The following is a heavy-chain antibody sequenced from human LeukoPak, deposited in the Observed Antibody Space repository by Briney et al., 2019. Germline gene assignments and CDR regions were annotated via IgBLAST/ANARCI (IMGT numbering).Heavy chain of an antibody. J-gene: IGHJ4*02. CDR2: IYYSGST. D-gene: IGHD3-22*01. CDR3: ARLPRSRYYYDSSGYYFDY. CDR1: GGSISSYY. Sequence: PSETLSLTCTVSGGSISSYYWSWIRQPPGQGLEWIGYIYYSGSTNYNPSLKSRVTTSVDTSKNQFSLKLSSVTAADTAVYYCARLPRSRYYYDSSGYYFDYWGQGTLVTVSS. V-gene: IGHV4-59*01.